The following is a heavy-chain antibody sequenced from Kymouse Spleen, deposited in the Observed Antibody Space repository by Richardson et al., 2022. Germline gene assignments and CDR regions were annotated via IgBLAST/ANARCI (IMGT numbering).Heavy chain of an antibody. Sequence: QVQLQQWGAGLLKPSETLSLTCAVYGGSFSGYYWSWIRQPPGKGLEWIGEINHSGSTNYNPSLKSRVTISVDTSKNQFSLKLSSVTAADTAVYYCARGNSNYEGWFDPWGQGTLVTVSS. CDR3: ARGNSNYEGWFDP. CDR2: INHSGST. V-gene: IGHV4-34*01. D-gene: IGHD4-11,IGHD4-11*01. CDR1: GGSFSGYY. J-gene: IGHJ5*02.